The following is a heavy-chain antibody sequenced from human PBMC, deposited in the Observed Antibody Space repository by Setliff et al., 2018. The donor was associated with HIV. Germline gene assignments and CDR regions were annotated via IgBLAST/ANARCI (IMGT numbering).Heavy chain of an antibody. D-gene: IGHD3-22*01. V-gene: IGHV1-69*13. Sequence: SVKVSCKASGGTFSSYGISWVRQAPGQGLEWMGGIIPIFGTTHYAQKFQGRVTVTADESTSTAYMQLSSLRSDDTAVYYCARGRNYDSSGYGDYYYYMDVWGKGTTVTVSS. CDR1: GGTFSSYG. CDR3: ARGRNYDSSGYGDYYYYMDV. CDR2: IIPIFGTT. J-gene: IGHJ6*03.